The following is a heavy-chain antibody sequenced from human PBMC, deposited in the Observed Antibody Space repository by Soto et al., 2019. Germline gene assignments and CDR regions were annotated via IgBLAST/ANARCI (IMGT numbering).Heavy chain of an antibody. CDR3: ARDAINYGDCGYYYGMDV. Sequence: QVQLVESGGGVVQPGRSLRLSCAASGFTFSSYGMHWVRQAPGKGLEWVAVIWYDGSNKYYADSVKGRFTISRDNSKNTLYLQMNSLRAEDTAVYYCARDAINYGDCGYYYGMDVWGQGTTVTVSS. CDR2: IWYDGSNK. D-gene: IGHD4-17*01. V-gene: IGHV3-33*01. CDR1: GFTFSSYG. J-gene: IGHJ6*02.